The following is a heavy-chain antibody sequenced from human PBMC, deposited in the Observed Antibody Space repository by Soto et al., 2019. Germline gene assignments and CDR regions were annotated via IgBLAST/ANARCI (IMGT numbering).Heavy chain of an antibody. J-gene: IGHJ4*02. D-gene: IGHD5-12*01. CDR3: ARDPDYFDNVGLETAPVDY. Sequence: TGGSLRPSGAASGFIFSDYVMHWVRQSPGKGLEWVALVGYDGSNNYYADSVKGRFTISRDNSKNTLYLQMNSLRAEDTAVYFCARDPDYFDNVGLETAPVDYWGQGTLVTVS. V-gene: IGHV3-33*01. CDR2: VGYDGSNN. CDR1: GFIFSDYV.